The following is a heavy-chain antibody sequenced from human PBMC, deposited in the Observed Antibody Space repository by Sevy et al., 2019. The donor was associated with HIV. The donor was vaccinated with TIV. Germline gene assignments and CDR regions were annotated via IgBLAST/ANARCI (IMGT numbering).Heavy chain of an antibody. CDR3: ARGPSSHYDFWSGYPPDYYYGMDV. CDR2: IWYDGSNK. J-gene: IGHJ6*02. Sequence: GGSLRLSCAASGFTFSSYGMHWVRQAPGKGLEWVAVIWYDGSNKYYADSVQGRFTISRDNSKNTLYLQMNSLRAEDTAVYYCARGPSSHYDFWSGYPPDYYYGMDVWGQGTTVTVSS. V-gene: IGHV3-33*01. CDR1: GFTFSSYG. D-gene: IGHD3-3*01.